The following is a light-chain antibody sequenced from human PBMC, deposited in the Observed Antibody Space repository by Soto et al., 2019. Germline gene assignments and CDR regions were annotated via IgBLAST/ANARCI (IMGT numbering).Light chain of an antibody. CDR2: DAS. J-gene: IGKJ4*01. CDR1: QSISHW. V-gene: IGKV1-5*01. CDR3: LQHNSYPLT. Sequence: DIQMTQSPATLSASVGDSVTITCRASQSISHWLAWYQQKPGKAPKFLIYDASSLESGVPSRFSGSRSGTEFTLTISNLQPDDFATYYCLQHNSYPLTLGGGTKVDIK.